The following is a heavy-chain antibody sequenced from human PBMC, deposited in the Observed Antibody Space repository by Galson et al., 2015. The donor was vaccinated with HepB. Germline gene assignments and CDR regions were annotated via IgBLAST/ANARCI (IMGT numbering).Heavy chain of an antibody. V-gene: IGHV1-18*01. Sequence: SVKVSCKAFGYTFTSYGISWVRQAPGQGLEWLGWISPYNGNTKYVQKVQGRVTMTTDTSTSTAYVELRSLRSDDTAVYYCARDGVGWELPMEHDSFDIWGQGTMVTVSS. CDR2: ISPYNGNT. CDR1: GYTFTSYG. CDR3: ARDGVGWELPMEHDSFDI. J-gene: IGHJ3*02. D-gene: IGHD1-26*01.